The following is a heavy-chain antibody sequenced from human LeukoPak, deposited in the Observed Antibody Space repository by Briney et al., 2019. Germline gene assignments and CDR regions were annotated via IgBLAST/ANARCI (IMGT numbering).Heavy chain of an antibody. CDR3: ANSPYSSSWYYFDY. J-gene: IGHJ4*02. CDR1: GGSISSYY. D-gene: IGHD6-13*01. V-gene: IGHV4-59*01. Sequence: SETLSLTYTVSGGSISSYYWSWIRQPPGKGREWIGYIYYSGSTNYNPSLKSRVTISVDTSKNQFSLKLSSVTAADTAVYYCANSPYSSSWYYFDYWGQGTLVTVSS. CDR2: IYYSGST.